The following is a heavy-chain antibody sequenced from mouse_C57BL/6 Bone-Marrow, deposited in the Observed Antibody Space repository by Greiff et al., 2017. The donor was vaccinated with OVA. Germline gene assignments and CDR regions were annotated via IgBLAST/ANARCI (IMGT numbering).Heavy chain of an antibody. D-gene: IGHD1-1*01. CDR3: ASYYGSSYEGYFDV. Sequence: VQLQQSGPELVKPGASVKLSCKASGYTFTSYDINWVKQRPGQGLEWIGWIYPRDGSTKYNEKFKGKATLTVDTSSSTAYMELHSLTSEDSAVYFCASYYGSSYEGYFDVWGTGTTVTVSS. V-gene: IGHV1-85*01. CDR1: GYTFTSYD. CDR2: IYPRDGST. J-gene: IGHJ1*03.